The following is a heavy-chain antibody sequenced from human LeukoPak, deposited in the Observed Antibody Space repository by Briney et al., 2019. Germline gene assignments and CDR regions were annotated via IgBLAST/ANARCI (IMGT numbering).Heavy chain of an antibody. J-gene: IGHJ4*02. CDR3: ATVRYSSSWYYFDY. D-gene: IGHD6-13*01. CDR1: GYTLTELS. CDR2: FDPEDGET. Sequence: ASVKVSCKVSGYTLTELSMHWVRQAPGKGLEWMRGFDPEDGETIYAQKFQGRVTMTEDTSTDTAYMELSSLRSEDTAVYYCATVRYSSSWYYFDYWGQGTLVTVSS. V-gene: IGHV1-24*01.